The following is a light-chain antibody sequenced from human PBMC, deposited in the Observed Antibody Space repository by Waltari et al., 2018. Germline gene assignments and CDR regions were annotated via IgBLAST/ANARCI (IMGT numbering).Light chain of an antibody. CDR1: PSVGRS. J-gene: IGKJ1*01. V-gene: IGKV3-20*01. CDR3: QHYVRLPVS. CDR2: GAS. Sequence: EIVLTQSPGTLSLSPGERATLPCRASPSVGRSLTWYQQKPGQAPRLLIYGASSRATGIPDRFSGSGSGTDFSLTISRLEPEDFALYYCQHYVRLPVSFGQGTKVDIK.